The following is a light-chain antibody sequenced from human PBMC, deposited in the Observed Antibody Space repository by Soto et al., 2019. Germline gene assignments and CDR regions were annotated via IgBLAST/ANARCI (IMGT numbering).Light chain of an antibody. CDR2: VGTGGIVG. J-gene: IGLJ2*01. V-gene: IGLV9-49*01. CDR3: GADHGSGSNFVVV. CDR1: SGYSNYK. Sequence: QLVLTQPPSASASLGASVTLTCTLSSGYSNYKVDWYQQGPGKGPRFVMRVGTGGIVGSKGDGIPDRFSVLGSGLNRYLTIKNIQEEDESDYHCGADHGSGSNFVVVFGGGTKLTVL.